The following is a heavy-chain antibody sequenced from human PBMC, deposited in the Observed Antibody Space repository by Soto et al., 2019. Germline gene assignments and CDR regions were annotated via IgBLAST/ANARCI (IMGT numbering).Heavy chain of an antibody. CDR3: AATLGGYCSGGSCDSEAGFAFDI. Sequence: GGSLRLSCAASGFTFIDYYMSWILQAPGKGLEWVSYISSSGSTIYYADSVKGRFTISRDNAKNSLYLQMNSLRAEDTAVYYCAATLGGYCSGGSCDSEAGFAFDIWGQGTMVTVSS. D-gene: IGHD2-15*01. J-gene: IGHJ3*02. CDR1: GFTFIDYY. V-gene: IGHV3-11*01. CDR2: ISSSGSTI.